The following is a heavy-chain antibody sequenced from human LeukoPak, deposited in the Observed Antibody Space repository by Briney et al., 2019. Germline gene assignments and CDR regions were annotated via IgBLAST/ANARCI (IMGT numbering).Heavy chain of an antibody. J-gene: IGHJ4*02. CDR2: ISGSGGST. CDR1: GFTFSSYA. D-gene: IGHD1-26*01. V-gene: IGHV3-23*01. Sequence: GGSLRLSCAASGFTFSSYAMSWVRQAPGKGLEWVSAISGSGGSTYYADSAKGRFTISRDNSKNTLYLQMNSLRAEDTAVYYCAKPYSRIVGASAGDYWGQGTLVTVSS. CDR3: AKPYSRIVGASAGDY.